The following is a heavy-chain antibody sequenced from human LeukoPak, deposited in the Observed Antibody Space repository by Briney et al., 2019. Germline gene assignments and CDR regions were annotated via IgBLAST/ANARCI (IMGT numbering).Heavy chain of an antibody. Sequence: GGSLRLSCTASGCTFGDYAMSWVRQAPGKGLEWVGFIRSKAYGGTTEYAASVKGRFTISRDDSKSLAYLQMNSLKTEDTAVYYCTRDPNGIAVAFFDYWGQGTLVTVSS. CDR3: TRDPNGIAVAFFDY. CDR1: GCTFGDYA. J-gene: IGHJ4*02. D-gene: IGHD6-19*01. CDR2: IRSKAYGGTT. V-gene: IGHV3-49*04.